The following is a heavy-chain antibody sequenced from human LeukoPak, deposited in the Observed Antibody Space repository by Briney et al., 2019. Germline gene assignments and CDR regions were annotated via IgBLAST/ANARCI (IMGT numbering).Heavy chain of an antibody. CDR3: AALVDYYDSSGYYVDY. V-gene: IGHV1-58*02. CDR1: GFTFTRSA. D-gene: IGHD3-22*01. J-gene: IGHJ4*02. CDR2: IVVGSGNT. Sequence: SVKVSCKASGFTFTRSAMQWVRQARGQRLEWIGWIVVGSGNTNYAQKFQVRVTISRDMSTSTAYMELSSLRSEDTAVYYCAALVDYYDSSGYYVDYWGQGTLVTVSS.